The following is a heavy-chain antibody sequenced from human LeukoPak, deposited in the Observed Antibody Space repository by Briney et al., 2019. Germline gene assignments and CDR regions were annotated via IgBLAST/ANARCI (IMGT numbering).Heavy chain of an antibody. J-gene: IGHJ4*02. CDR1: GFTFSSYS. D-gene: IGHD3-10*01. CDR2: ISSSSYI. CDR3: ASRGYYGSGRPLDY. V-gene: IGHV3-21*04. Sequence: GGSLRLSCAASGFTFSSYSMNWVRQAPGKGLEWVSSISSSSYIYYADSVKGRFTISRDNSKNTLYPQMNSLRAEDTAVYYCASRGYYGSGRPLDYWGQGTLVTVSS.